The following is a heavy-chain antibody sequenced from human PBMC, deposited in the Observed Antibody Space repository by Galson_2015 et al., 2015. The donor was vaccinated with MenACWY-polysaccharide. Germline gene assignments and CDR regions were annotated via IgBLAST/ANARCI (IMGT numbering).Heavy chain of an antibody. CDR2: IIPIAGRT. D-gene: IGHD2-15*01. CDR1: GGSFSDYG. V-gene: IGHV1-69*04. CDR3: ARVHCDGNICYLGL. J-gene: IGHJ5*02. Sequence: SVKVSCKASGGSFSDYGYQWVRQAPGQGLEWMGRIIPIAGRTNYAQRVQGRVTITADTSTRTAYMELSSLKSEDTAVYYCARVHCDGNICYLGLWGQGTLVTVSS.